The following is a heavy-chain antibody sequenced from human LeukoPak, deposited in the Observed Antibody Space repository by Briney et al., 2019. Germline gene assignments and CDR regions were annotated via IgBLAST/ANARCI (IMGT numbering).Heavy chain of an antibody. D-gene: IGHD2-2*02. Sequence: GRSLRLSCAASGFTFSSYAMHWVRQAPGKGLEWVAVISYDGSNKYYADSVKGRFTISRDNSKNTLYLQMNSPRAEDTAVYYCAKDLDIVVVPAAIWEYYYYGMDVWGQGTTVTVSS. CDR1: GFTFSSYA. CDR3: AKDLDIVVVPAAIWEYYYYGMDV. CDR2: ISYDGSNK. V-gene: IGHV3-30-3*01. J-gene: IGHJ6*02.